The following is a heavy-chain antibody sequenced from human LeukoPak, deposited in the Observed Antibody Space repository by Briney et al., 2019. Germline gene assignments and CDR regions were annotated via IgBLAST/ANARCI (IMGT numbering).Heavy chain of an antibody. Sequence: SETLSLTCTVSGGSISSYYWSWIRQPAGKGLEWIGRIYTSGSTNYHPSLKSRVTISVDTSKNQFSLKLSSVTAADTAVYYCARDKTNGRYPHPPGYWGQGTLVTVSS. J-gene: IGHJ4*02. V-gene: IGHV4-4*07. CDR2: IYTSGST. CDR3: ARDKTNGRYPHPPGY. D-gene: IGHD6-19*01. CDR1: GGSISSYY.